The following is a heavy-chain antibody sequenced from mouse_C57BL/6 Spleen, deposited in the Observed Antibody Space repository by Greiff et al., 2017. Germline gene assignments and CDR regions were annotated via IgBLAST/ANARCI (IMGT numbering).Heavy chain of an antibody. CDR3: ARLDYYGSSFDY. CDR1: GFTFTAYY. Sequence: DVMLVESGGGLVQPGGSLSLSCAASGFTFTAYYMSWVRQPPGKALEWLGFIRNKAIGYTTEYSASVKGRFTISRDNSQSILYLQMNALRAEDRATYYGARLDYYGSSFDYWGQGTTLTVSS. CDR2: IRNKAIGYTT. V-gene: IGHV7-3*01. J-gene: IGHJ2*01. D-gene: IGHD1-1*01.